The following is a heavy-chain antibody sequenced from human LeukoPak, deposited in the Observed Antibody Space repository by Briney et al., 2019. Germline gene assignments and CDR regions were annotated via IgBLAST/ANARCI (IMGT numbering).Heavy chain of an antibody. J-gene: IGHJ3*02. Sequence: PSETLSLTCAVSGGSISSSNWWSWVRQPPGKGLEWIGEIYHSGSTNYNPSLKSRVTISVDKSKNQFSLKLSSVTAADTAVYYCARKNVVVLDAFDIWGQGTMVTVSS. CDR1: GGSISSSNW. CDR3: ARKNVVVLDAFDI. D-gene: IGHD2-15*01. V-gene: IGHV4-4*02. CDR2: IYHSGST.